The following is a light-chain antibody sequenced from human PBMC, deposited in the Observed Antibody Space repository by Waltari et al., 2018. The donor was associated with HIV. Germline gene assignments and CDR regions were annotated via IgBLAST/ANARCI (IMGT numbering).Light chain of an antibody. V-gene: IGLV4-69*01. J-gene: IGLJ3*02. Sequence: QLVLTQSPSASASLGASVKLTCTLSSGHSSYAIAWHQQQPEKGPRDLMKLNSAGSQSKGDGIPDRFSGSSSGAERYLTISSLQSEDEADYYCQTWSVFGGGTKLTVL. CDR3: QTWSV. CDR1: SGHSSYA. CDR2: LNSAGSQ.